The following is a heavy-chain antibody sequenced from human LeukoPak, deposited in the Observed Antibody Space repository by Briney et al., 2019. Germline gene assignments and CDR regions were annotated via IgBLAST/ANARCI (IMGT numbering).Heavy chain of an antibody. Sequence: GGSLRLSCAASGFTFSSYDMHWVRQATGKGLEWVSAIGTAGDTYYPGSVKGRFTISRENAKNSLYLQMNSLRAVDMAVYYCARETYCCGMDVGGQGNTVTVSS. V-gene: IGHV3-13*01. J-gene: IGHJ6*02. CDR2: IGTAGDT. CDR1: GFTFSSYD. CDR3: ARETYCCGMDV.